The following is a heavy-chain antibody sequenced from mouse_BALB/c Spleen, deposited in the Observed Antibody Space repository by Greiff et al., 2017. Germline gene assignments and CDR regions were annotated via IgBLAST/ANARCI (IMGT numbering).Heavy chain of an antibody. Sequence: EVQLQQSGAELVRPGALVKLSCKASGFNIKDDYMHWVKQRPEQGLEWIGWIDPENGNTIYDPKFQGKASITADTSSNTAYLQLSSLTSEDTAVYYCARCAMITNYFDYWGQGTTLTVSA. CDR3: ARCAMITNYFDY. V-gene: IGHV14-1*02. D-gene: IGHD2-4*01. CDR1: GFNIKDDY. CDR2: IDPENGNT. J-gene: IGHJ2*01.